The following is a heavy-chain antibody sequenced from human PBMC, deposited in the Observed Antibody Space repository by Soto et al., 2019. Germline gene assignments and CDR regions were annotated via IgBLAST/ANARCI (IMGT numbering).Heavy chain of an antibody. CDR1: GFSITSFA. CDR2: ISASGGST. Sequence: GGSLRLSCVASGFSITSFAMSWVRQAPGKGLEWASAISASGGSTYADSVKGRFTISRDNSKNTLYLQMNSLRVEDTAVYYCAKVLSSGSYSGALEYWGQGALVTVSS. CDR3: AKVLSSGSYSGALEY. D-gene: IGHD1-26*01. J-gene: IGHJ4*02. V-gene: IGHV3-23*01.